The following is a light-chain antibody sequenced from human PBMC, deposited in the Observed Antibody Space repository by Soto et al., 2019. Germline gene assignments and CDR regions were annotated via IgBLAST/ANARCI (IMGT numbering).Light chain of an antibody. CDR2: GAF. V-gene: IGKV3D-15*01. Sequence: IVMTQSPATLSVSPGEGATLSCRASQTISRDLAWYQQKPGQSPRLLIFGAFTRATGVPARFSGSGSGTEFTLTVSSLQSEDVAVYFCQQYNKWPRTFGGGTKVEIK. CDR3: QQYNKWPRT. CDR1: QTISRD. J-gene: IGKJ4*01.